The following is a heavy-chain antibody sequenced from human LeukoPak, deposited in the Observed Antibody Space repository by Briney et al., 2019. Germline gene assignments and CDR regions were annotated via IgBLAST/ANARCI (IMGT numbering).Heavy chain of an antibody. Sequence: SETLSLTCAVYGGSFSGYYWSWIRQPPGKGLEWIGEINHSGSTNYNPSLKSRVTISVDTSKNQFSLKLSSVTPADTAVYYCARAPCSSGWYTKWGQGTLVTASS. CDR2: INHSGST. D-gene: IGHD6-19*01. J-gene: IGHJ4*02. CDR3: ARAPCSSGWYTK. CDR1: GGSFSGYY. V-gene: IGHV4-34*01.